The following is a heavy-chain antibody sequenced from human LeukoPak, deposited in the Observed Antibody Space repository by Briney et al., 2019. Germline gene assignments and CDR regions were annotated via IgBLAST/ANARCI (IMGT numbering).Heavy chain of an antibody. D-gene: IGHD6-19*01. CDR3: ARVVRQWLVSFYYMYV. J-gene: IGHJ6*03. Sequence: PSETLSLTCTVSGGSISSYYWSWIRHPPGRGLEWIGYIYYSGSTNYNPSLKSRVTISVATSKNQFSLKLSSVTAADTAVYYWARVVRQWLVSFYYMYVWGKGTTVTVSS. V-gene: IGHV4-59*01. CDR2: IYYSGST. CDR1: GGSISSYY.